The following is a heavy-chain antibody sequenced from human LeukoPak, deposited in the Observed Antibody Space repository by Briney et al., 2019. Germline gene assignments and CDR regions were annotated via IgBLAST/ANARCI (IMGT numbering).Heavy chain of an antibody. D-gene: IGHD3-3*01. V-gene: IGHV1-69*13. CDR2: IIPIFGTA. CDR3: ARDSIFGGDPEDY. Sequence: SVKVSCKASGGTFSSYAISWVRQAPGQGLEWMGGIIPIFGTANYAQKFQGRVTITADESTSTAYMELSSLRSDDTAVYYCARDSIFGGDPEDYWGQGTLVTVSS. CDR1: GGTFSSYA. J-gene: IGHJ4*02.